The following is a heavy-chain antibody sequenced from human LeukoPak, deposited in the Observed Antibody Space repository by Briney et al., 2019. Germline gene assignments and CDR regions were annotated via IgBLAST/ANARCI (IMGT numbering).Heavy chain of an antibody. D-gene: IGHD2-15*01. CDR3: ARGFGRP. V-gene: IGHV4-39*07. Sequence: SSETLSLTCTVSGGSISSSSYYWGWIRQPPGKGLEWIGSIYYSGNTNYNPSLKSRVTISVDTSKNQFSLKLSSVTAADTAVYYCARGFGRPWGQGTLVTVSS. CDR2: IYYSGNT. CDR1: GGSISSSSYY. J-gene: IGHJ5*02.